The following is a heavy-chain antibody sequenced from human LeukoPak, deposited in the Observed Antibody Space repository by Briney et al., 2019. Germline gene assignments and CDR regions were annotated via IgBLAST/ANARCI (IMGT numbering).Heavy chain of an antibody. J-gene: IGHJ4*02. Sequence: QPGGSLRLSCAVSGFTFSSSEMNWVRQAPGKGLEWVAFIRYDGTNKYYADSVKGRFTISRDNYKNTLYLKMNNLRAEDTAVYYCAKDGVPSRWFGRNYFDYWGQGPLVTVSS. CDR2: IRYDGTNK. CDR3: AKDGVPSRWFGRNYFDY. V-gene: IGHV3-30*02. CDR1: GFTFSSSE. D-gene: IGHD3-10*01.